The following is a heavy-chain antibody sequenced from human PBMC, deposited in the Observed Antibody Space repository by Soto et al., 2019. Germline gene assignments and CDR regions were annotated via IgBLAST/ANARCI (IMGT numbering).Heavy chain of an antibody. CDR3: AKDIGCGGDCYSYYYYYGMDV. V-gene: IGHV3-9*01. Sequence: GGPLRLSCAASGFTFDDYAMHCVWQARGKGLEWVSGISWNSGSIGYADSVKGRFTISRDNAKNSLYLQMNSLRAEDTALYYCAKDIGCGGDCYSYYYYYGMDVWGQGTTVTVSS. CDR2: ISWNSGSI. CDR1: GFTFDDYA. D-gene: IGHD2-21*02. J-gene: IGHJ6*02.